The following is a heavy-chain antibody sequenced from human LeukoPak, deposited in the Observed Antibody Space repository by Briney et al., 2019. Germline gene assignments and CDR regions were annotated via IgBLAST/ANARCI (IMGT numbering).Heavy chain of an antibody. CDR1: GGSISSYY. V-gene: IGHV4-59*01. D-gene: IGHD6-13*01. Sequence: SETLSLTCTVSGGSISSYYWSWIRQPPGKGLEWIGYIYYSGSTNYNPSLKSRVTISVDTSKNQFSLKVSSVTAADTAVYYCARGSIAAAGTSWFDPWGQGTLVTVSS. J-gene: IGHJ5*02. CDR2: IYYSGST. CDR3: ARGSIAAAGTSWFDP.